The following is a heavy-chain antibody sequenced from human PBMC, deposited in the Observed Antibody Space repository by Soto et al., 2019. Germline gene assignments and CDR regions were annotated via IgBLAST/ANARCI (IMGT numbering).Heavy chain of an antibody. V-gene: IGHV4-39*01. Sequence: SETLSLTCTVSGGSISSSSYYWGWIRQPPGKGLEWIGSIYYSGSTYCNPSLKSRVTISVDTSKNQFSLKLSSVTAADTAVYYCASGLGGGSGSDYYYYYYMDVWGKGTTVTVSS. CDR1: GGSISSSSYY. CDR3: ASGLGGGSGSDYYYYYYMDV. J-gene: IGHJ6*03. D-gene: IGHD3-10*01. CDR2: IYYSGST.